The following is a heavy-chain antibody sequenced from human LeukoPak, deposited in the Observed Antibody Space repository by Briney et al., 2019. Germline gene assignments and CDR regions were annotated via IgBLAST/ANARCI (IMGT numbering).Heavy chain of an antibody. V-gene: IGHV1-8*02. D-gene: IGHD2-15*01. CDR1: GYTFTGYY. CDR2: MNPNSGNT. J-gene: IGHJ5*02. CDR3: ARGPPAYCSGGSCYSGSAWFDP. Sequence: GASVKVSCKASGYTFTGYYMHWVRQATGQGLEWMGWMNPNSGNTGYAQKFQGRVTMTRNTSISTAYMELSSLRSEDTAVYYCARGPPAYCSGGSCYSGSAWFDPWGQGTLVTVSS.